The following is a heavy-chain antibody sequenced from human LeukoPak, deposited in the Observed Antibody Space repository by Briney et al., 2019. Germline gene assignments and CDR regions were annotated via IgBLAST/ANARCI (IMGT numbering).Heavy chain of an antibody. D-gene: IGHD5-12*01. CDR3: TTTYIVASTRKFGDY. CDR1: GFIFSNAW. V-gene: IGHV3-15*01. Sequence: GGSLRLFCAASGFIFSNAWMNWVRQAPGKGLEWVGRIKSKTEGGTTDYAAPVKGRFTISRDDSQNTVDLQISSLTAEDTAMYFCTTTYIVASTRKFGDYWGQGTLVVVSS. CDR2: IKSKTEGGTT. J-gene: IGHJ4*02.